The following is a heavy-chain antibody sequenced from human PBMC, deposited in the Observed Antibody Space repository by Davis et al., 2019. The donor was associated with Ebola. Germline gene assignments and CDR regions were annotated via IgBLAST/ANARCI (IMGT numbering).Heavy chain of an antibody. J-gene: IGHJ4*02. CDR1: GFAFSNYN. V-gene: IGHV3-48*01. D-gene: IGHD2-2*01. CDR2: ITTNGWST. CDR3: ARETPISSRSDW. Sequence: GESLKIPCTAPGFAFSNYNMNWVRQAPGKGLEWVSSITTNGWSTYYADSVKGRFIISRDNAKNSLFLQMHSLRGDDTAVYFCARETPISSRSDWWGQGTLVTVSS.